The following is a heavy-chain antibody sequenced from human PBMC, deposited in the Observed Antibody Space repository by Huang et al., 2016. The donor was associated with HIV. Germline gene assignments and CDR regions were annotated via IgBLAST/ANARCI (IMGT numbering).Heavy chain of an antibody. CDR2: INQSEST. Sequence: QVQLQQWGAGLLRPSETLSLTCAVYGGSFSGYYGTWIRQPPGKGLEWIGEINQSESTNYNTSLKSRVTISVDTSRNQFSLTLTSVTAADTAVYYCARGQGGYYYYYMDVWGKGTTVTVSS. V-gene: IGHV4-34*01. CDR3: ARGQGGYYYYYMDV. CDR1: GGSFSGYY. J-gene: IGHJ6*03.